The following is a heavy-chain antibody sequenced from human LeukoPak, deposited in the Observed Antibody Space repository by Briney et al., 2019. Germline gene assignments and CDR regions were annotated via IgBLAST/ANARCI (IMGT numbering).Heavy chain of an antibody. CDR2: FKSKTDGGTT. J-gene: IGHJ4*02. CDR3: TTEPELLWFGELSPHFDY. V-gene: IGHV3-15*07. Sequence: TGGSLRLSCAASGFTFNNAWMNWVRQAPGKGLEWVGRFKSKTDGGTTDYAAPVKGRFTISRDDSKNTLYLQMNSLKTEDTAVYYCTTEPELLWFGELSPHFDYWGQGTLVTVSS. CDR1: GFTFNNAW. D-gene: IGHD3-10*01.